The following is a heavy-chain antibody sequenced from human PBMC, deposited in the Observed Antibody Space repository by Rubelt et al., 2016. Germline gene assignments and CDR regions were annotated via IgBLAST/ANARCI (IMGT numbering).Heavy chain of an antibody. V-gene: IGHV5-51*01. CDR3: ARLERFFGPFDP. D-gene: IGHD3-10*01. Sequence: EVQLVQSGAEVKKPGESLKISCKGSGYSFTSYWIGWVRQMPGKGLEWMGIIYPGDSYTRYSPSSQGQFPTPADKPISTAYLEGSSLKASDTAMYYCARLERFFGPFDPWGQGSLVTVSS. CDR2: IYPGDSYT. CDR1: GYSFTSYW. J-gene: IGHJ5*02.